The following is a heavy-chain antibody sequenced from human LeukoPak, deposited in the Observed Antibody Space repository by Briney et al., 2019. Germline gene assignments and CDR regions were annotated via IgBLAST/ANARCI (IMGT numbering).Heavy chain of an antibody. J-gene: IGHJ4*02. CDR3: AGASVSSGRNDEY. CDR1: GESFSGYY. Sequence: SETLSLTCAVYGESFSGYYWSWIRQPPGKGLEWIGEIKHSGSTNYNPSLKRRVTISVDTSRNQFSLKLSSVTAADTAVYYCAGASVSSGRNDEYWGQGTLVTVSS. D-gene: IGHD3-10*01. CDR2: IKHSGST. V-gene: IGHV4-34*01.